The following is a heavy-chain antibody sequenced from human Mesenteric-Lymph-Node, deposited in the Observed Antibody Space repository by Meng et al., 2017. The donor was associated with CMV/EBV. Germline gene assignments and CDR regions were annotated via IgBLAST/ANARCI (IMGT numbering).Heavy chain of an antibody. CDR3: AREGYYDSSGYNFDY. Sequence: GESLKISCVASGFIFSNYEMNWVRQVPGKGLEWISYISAGATAIYYADSVKGRFTISRDNAKDSLYLQMNSLRAEDTAVYYCAREGYYDSSGYNFDYWGQGTLVTVSS. D-gene: IGHD3-22*01. CDR2: ISAGATAI. V-gene: IGHV3-48*03. CDR1: GFIFSNYE. J-gene: IGHJ4*02.